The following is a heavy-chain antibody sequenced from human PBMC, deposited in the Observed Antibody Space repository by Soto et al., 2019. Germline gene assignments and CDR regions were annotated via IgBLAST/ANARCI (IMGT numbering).Heavy chain of an antibody. CDR3: AAKPLGYCSGGSCYHAFDI. D-gene: IGHD2-15*01. Sequence: SVKVSCKASGFTFTSSAVQWVRQARGQRLEWIGWIVVGSGNTNYAQKFQERVTITRDMSTSTAYMELSSLRSEDTAGYYCAAKPLGYCSGGSCYHAFDIWGQGTMVTVSS. CDR2: IVVGSGNT. V-gene: IGHV1-58*01. J-gene: IGHJ3*02. CDR1: GFTFTSSA.